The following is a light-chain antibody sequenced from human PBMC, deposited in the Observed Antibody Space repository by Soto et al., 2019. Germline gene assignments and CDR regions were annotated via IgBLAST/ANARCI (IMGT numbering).Light chain of an antibody. CDR2: GAS. V-gene: IGKV3-20*01. CDR1: QSVSNSY. CDR3: HQYNSSPLT. Sequence: EIVMTQSPGTLSLSPGERATLSCRASQSVSNSYLAWYQQKPGHAPRLLIYGASSRATGIPDRFSGSGSGTEFTLTISRLEPEDFAVYYCHQYNSSPLTFGAGTKVDIK. J-gene: IGKJ4*01.